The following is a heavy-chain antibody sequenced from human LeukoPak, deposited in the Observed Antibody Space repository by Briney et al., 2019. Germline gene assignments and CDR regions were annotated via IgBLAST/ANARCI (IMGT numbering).Heavy chain of an antibody. D-gene: IGHD2-15*01. CDR2: VYYSGST. J-gene: IGHJ4*02. V-gene: IGHV4-61*01. CDR3: ARGGCSGGSCREGYFDY. Sequence: SETLSLTCIVSGDSLSSGSSYWSWLRQPPGKGLEWIGYVYYSGSTNYNPSLKSRVTMSVDTSKNQFSLNLNSVTAVDTAVYHCARGGCSGGSCREGYFDYWGQGTLVTVSS. CDR1: GDSLSSGSSY.